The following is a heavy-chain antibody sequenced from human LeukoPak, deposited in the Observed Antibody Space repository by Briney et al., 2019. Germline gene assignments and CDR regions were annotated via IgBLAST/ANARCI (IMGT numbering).Heavy chain of an antibody. Sequence: SPSETLSLTCTVCVGPMSGSSYYWGWIRQPPGKGLVWIGCIYHSGSTYYKPSLKCRVTISVDTSKSQFYLKLSSVTAAETAVYYCARGVARSSKCHFSYYFDYWGQGTLVTVSS. J-gene: IGHJ4*02. D-gene: IGHD6-6*01. CDR1: VGPMSGSSYY. V-gene: IGHV4-39*07. CDR2: IYHSGST. CDR3: ARGVARSSKCHFSYYFDY.